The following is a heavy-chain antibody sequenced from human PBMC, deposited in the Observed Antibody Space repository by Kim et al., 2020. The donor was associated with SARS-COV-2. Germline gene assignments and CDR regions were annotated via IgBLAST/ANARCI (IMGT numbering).Heavy chain of an antibody. Sequence: YNDYTASVRGRISINPATSKNQFSLQLNSVTPEDTAVYYCARDAAARLFDYWGQGILVTVSS. D-gene: IGHD6-13*01. CDR3: ARDAAARLFDY. J-gene: IGHJ4*02. V-gene: IGHV6-1*01. CDR2: YN.